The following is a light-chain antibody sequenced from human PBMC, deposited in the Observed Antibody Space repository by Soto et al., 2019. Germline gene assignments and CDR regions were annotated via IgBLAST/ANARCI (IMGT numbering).Light chain of an antibody. CDR1: HGVHSMY. Sequence: EIVLTQSPGILSLSPGEKATLSCRASHGVHSMYLAWYRQKPGQAPSLLIYGASSRAAGIPDRFSGSGSGTDFNLTISSLEPDDFAVYYCQQSFTTPSFGGGTKIEIK. CDR2: GAS. V-gene: IGKV3-20*01. CDR3: QQSFTTPS. J-gene: IGKJ4*01.